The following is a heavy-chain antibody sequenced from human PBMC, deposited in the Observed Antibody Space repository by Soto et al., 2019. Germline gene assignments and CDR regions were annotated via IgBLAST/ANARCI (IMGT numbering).Heavy chain of an antibody. J-gene: IGHJ5*02. CDR3: ARAPRRHRMVRGVIITFDP. Sequence: QVQLVESGGGLVQPGGSLRLSCAASGFTFSDYYMSWIRQAPGKGLEWVSYISSSGSTIYYADSVKGRFTISRDNAKNSLYLQMNSLRAEDTAVYYCARAPRRHRMVRGVIITFDPWGQGTLVTVSS. V-gene: IGHV3-11*01. D-gene: IGHD3-10*01. CDR1: GFTFSDYY. CDR2: ISSSGSTI.